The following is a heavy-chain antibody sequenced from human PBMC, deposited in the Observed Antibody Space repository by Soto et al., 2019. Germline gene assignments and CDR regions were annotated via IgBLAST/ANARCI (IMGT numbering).Heavy chain of an antibody. D-gene: IGHD4-17*01. Sequence: QITLKESGPTLVRPAQTLTLTCDFSGFSLSTYDMGVAWIRQPPGKALEWLALIYWDDDKRYSPSLKDRLAISKDTYSNQVVLTITTMDPGDTATYFCAHAGDYDLLTFDHWGPGTLVTVSS. CDR1: GFSLSTYDMG. CDR2: IYWDDDK. V-gene: IGHV2-5*02. CDR3: AHAGDYDLLTFDH. J-gene: IGHJ4*02.